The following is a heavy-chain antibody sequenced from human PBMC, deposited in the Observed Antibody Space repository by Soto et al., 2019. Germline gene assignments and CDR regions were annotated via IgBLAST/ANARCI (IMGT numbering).Heavy chain of an antibody. CDR3: VRWNGFGDR. J-gene: IGHJ5*02. D-gene: IGHD1-1*01. CDR2: FSGGGGGT. Sequence: EVQLLESGGGLVQPGGSLRLSCAVSGFIISDYGVTWVRQAPGKGLEWVSGFSGGGGGTFYADSVKGRFTISRDDPKNTAYLQMNSRGAEDTAVYYWVRWNGFGDRWGQGTLVTVSS. CDR1: GFIISDYG. V-gene: IGHV3-23*01.